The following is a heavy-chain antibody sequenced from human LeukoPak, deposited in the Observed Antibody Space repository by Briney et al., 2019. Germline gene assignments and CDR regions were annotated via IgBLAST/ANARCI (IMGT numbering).Heavy chain of an antibody. V-gene: IGHV3-20*04. J-gene: IGHJ4*02. CDR3: ARGASSGWFSYDY. D-gene: IGHD6-19*01. CDR2: INWNGGST. CDR1: GFTFEDYG. Sequence: GESLRLSCAASGFTFEDYGMSWVRQLPGKGLEWVSGINWNGGSTYYADSVKGRFTISRANAKNSLFLQMNSLRAEATALYYCARGASSGWFSYDYWGQGTLVTVSS.